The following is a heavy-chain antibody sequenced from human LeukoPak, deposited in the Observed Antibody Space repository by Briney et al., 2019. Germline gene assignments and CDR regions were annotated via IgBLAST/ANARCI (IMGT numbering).Heavy chain of an antibody. V-gene: IGHV4-59*01. CDR2: VYYSGST. D-gene: IGHD6-13*01. J-gene: IGHJ5*02. CDR1: GGSFSGYY. CDR3: ARMGAAAGTDH. Sequence: SETLSLTCAVYGGSFSGYYWSWIRQPPGKGLEWIGYVYYSGSTSYSPSLKSRVTISIDTSKNQFSLKLRSVTAADTAVYYCARMGAAAGTDHWGQGTLVTVSS.